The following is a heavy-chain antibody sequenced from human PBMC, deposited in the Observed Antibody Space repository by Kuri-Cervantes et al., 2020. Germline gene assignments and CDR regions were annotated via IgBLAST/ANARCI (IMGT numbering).Heavy chain of an antibody. Sequence: GESLKISCAASGFTFSNSWMTWVRQAPGKGLEWVAVISYDGRQKYYADSVKGRFTITRDNSKNTVYLQMDSLRVADTSFYYCAREVAGTMGALDIWGQGTVVTVSS. V-gene: IGHV3-30*01. CDR2: ISYDGRQK. J-gene: IGHJ3*02. D-gene: IGHD6-19*01. CDR3: AREVAGTMGALDI. CDR1: GFTFSNSW.